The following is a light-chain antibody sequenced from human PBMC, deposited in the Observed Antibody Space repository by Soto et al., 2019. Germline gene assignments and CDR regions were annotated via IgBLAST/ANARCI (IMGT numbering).Light chain of an antibody. CDR2: ANG. CDR1: SSNIAAGYD. Sequence: QSVLTQPPSVSGAPGQRVTISCTGSSSNIAAGYDVHWSXXXXXXXPKLLIYANGNRPSGVPDRFSGSKSGTSASLAITGLQAEDEADYYCQSYDRSLSGYVLGTGTKVTVL. CDR3: QSYDRSLSGYV. V-gene: IGLV1-40*01. J-gene: IGLJ1*01.